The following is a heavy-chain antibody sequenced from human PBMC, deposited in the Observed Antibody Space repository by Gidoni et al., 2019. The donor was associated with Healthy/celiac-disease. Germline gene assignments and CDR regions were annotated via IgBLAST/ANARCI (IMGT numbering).Heavy chain of an antibody. J-gene: IGHJ4*02. D-gene: IGHD3-22*01. CDR1: GFSLSTSGVG. V-gene: IGHV2-5*01. Sequence: QITLKESGPTLVKPTQTLTLTCTFSGFSLSTSGVGVGWIRQPPGKALEWLALIYWNDDKRYSPSLKSRLTITKYTSKNQVVLTMTNMDPVDTATYYCAHSREYYYDSSGYPDYWGQGTLVTVSS. CDR2: IYWNDDK. CDR3: AHSREYYYDSSGYPDY.